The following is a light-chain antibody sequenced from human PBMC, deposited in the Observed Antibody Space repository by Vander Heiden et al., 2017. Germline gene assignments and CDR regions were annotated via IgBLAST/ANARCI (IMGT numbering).Light chain of an antibody. J-gene: IGKJ2*01. CDR3: MQALQTPPYT. V-gene: IGKV2-28*01. CDR2: LSS. Sequence: DIVMTQPPLSLPATPGEPASISRPSSQSLLHSNGYNYLDWYLQKPGQTPQLLIYLSSTRASGVPGRFSGSGSGTDFTLKISRVEAEDVGVYYCMQALQTPPYTFGQGTKLEI. CDR1: QSLLHSNGYNY.